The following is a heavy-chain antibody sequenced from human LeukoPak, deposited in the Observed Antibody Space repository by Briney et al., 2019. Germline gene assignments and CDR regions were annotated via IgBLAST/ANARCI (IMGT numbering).Heavy chain of an antibody. V-gene: IGHV1-46*01. Sequence: ASVKVSCKASGYTFTSYYMHWVRQAPGQGLEWMAIINPSGGRISYAQKFQGRVTMTRDTSTSTVYMELSSLRSEDTAVYYCARDPRPGYDSSGYYYPGDYWGQGTLVTVSS. D-gene: IGHD3-22*01. J-gene: IGHJ4*02. CDR3: ARDPRPGYDSSGYYYPGDY. CDR1: GYTFTSYY. CDR2: INPSGGRI.